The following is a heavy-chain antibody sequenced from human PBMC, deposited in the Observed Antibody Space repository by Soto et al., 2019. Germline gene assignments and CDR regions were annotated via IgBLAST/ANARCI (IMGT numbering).Heavy chain of an antibody. V-gene: IGHV3-23*01. J-gene: IGHJ4*02. CDR3: AKEGVLGYCSGGSCLTDY. CDR2: ISGSGGST. Sequence: GGSLRLSCAASGFTFSSYAMSWVRQAPGKGLEWVSAISGSGGSTYYADSVKGRFTISRDNSKNTLYLQMNSLRAEDTAVYYCAKEGVLGYCSGGSCLTDYWGQGTLVTVSS. CDR1: GFTFSSYA. D-gene: IGHD2-15*01.